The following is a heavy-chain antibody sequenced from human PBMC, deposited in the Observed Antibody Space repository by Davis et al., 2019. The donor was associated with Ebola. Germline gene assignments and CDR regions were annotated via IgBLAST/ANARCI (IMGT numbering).Heavy chain of an antibody. V-gene: IGHV3-7*03. CDR1: GFTFSTYW. D-gene: IGHD2-2*01. J-gene: IGHJ6*03. CDR2: IKQDGSEA. Sequence: GESLKISCAASGFTFSTYWMSWVRQAPGKGLEWVANIKQDGSEAYYVDSVKGRFTISRDNAKDSLYPQMNSLRAEDTAVYYCARVPGGCSSASCSRPYFYYYMDVWGKGTTVSVSS. CDR3: ARVPGGCSSASCSRPYFYYYMDV.